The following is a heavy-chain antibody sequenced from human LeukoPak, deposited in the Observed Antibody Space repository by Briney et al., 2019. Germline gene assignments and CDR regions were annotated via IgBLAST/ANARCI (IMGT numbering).Heavy chain of an antibody. Sequence: SQTLSLTCTVSGGSISSGSYYWSWIRQPAGKGLEWIGRIYTSGSTNYNPSLKSRVTISVDTSKNQFSLKLSSVTAADTAVYYCAREEWLQRYDYWGQGTLVTVSS. CDR3: AREEWLQRYDY. CDR2: IYTSGST. V-gene: IGHV4-61*02. D-gene: IGHD5-24*01. CDR1: GGSISSGSYY. J-gene: IGHJ4*02.